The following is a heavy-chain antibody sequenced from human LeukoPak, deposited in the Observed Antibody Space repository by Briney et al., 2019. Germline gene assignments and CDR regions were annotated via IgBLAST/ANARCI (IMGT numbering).Heavy chain of an antibody. V-gene: IGHV3-53*01. CDR2: IYSSGNT. D-gene: IGHD2-2*01. CDR1: GFTVSSNY. Sequence: GGSLRLSCAASGFTVSSNYMSWVRQAPGKGLEWVSVIYSSGNTYYADSVKGRFTISRDNSKNTLYLQVNSLRAEDTAVYYCARGARRICSSTSCPFDPWGQGTLVTVSS. J-gene: IGHJ5*02. CDR3: ARGARRICSSTSCPFDP.